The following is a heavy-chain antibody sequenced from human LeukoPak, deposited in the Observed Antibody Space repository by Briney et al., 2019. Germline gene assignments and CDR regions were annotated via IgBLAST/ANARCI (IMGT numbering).Heavy chain of an antibody. J-gene: IGHJ5*02. D-gene: IGHD6-13*01. CDR1: GYTFTGYY. V-gene: IGHV1-2*06. CDR3: ARDYSSSWYGWFDP. Sequence: ASVKVSCKASGYTFTGYYMHWVRQAPGQGLEWMGRINPNSGGTNYAQKFQGRVTMTRDTSISTACMELSRLRSDDTAVYYCARDYSSSWYGWFDPWGQGTLVTVSS. CDR2: INPNSGGT.